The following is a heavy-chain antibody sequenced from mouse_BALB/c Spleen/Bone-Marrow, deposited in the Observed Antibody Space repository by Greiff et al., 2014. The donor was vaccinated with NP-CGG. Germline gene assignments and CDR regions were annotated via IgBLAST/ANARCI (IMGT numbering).Heavy chain of an antibody. J-gene: IGHJ4*01. CDR1: GFPLTTYG. V-gene: IGHV2-6*02. CDR2: IWSDGNT. Sequence: VQLQESGPGLVAPSQSLSITCTVSGFPLTTYGVHWVRQPPGKGLEWLVVIWSDGNTTYNSALKSRLSISKDNSKSQVFLKMNSLQTDDTAMYYCARNPYGNYAMDYWGQGTSVTVSS. CDR3: ARNPYGNYAMDY. D-gene: IGHD2-10*02.